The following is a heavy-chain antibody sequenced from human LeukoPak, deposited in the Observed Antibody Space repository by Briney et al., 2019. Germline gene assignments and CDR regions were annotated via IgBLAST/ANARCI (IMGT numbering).Heavy chain of an antibody. CDR1: GGSFSGYY. CDR2: INHSGST. D-gene: IGHD4-11*01. J-gene: IGHJ4*02. Sequence: SETLSLTCAVYGGSFSGYYWTWIRQPPGKGLEWIGEINHSGSTNYNPSLKSRVAISVDTSKNQFSLKLSSVTAADTAVYYCARPNSNYGFDYWGQGTLVTVSS. CDR3: ARPNSNYGFDY. V-gene: IGHV4-34*01.